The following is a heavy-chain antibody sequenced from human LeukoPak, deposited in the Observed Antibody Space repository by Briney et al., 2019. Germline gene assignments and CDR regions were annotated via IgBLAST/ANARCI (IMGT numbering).Heavy chain of an antibody. D-gene: IGHD4-23*01. J-gene: IGHJ4*02. Sequence: GASVKVSCKASGYTFTSYGISWVRQAPGQGLEWMGWISAYNGNTNYAQKLQGRVTITADESTSTAYMELSSLRSEDTAVYYCARSYGGEYYFDYWGQGTLVTVSS. CDR1: GYTFTSYG. CDR3: ARSYGGEYYFDY. CDR2: ISAYNGNT. V-gene: IGHV1-18*01.